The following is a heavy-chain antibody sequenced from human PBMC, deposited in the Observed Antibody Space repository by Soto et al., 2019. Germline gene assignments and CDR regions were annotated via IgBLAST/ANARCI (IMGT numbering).Heavy chain of an antibody. V-gene: IGHV3-74*01. D-gene: IGHD4-17*01. CDR1: GFTFCAYG. Sequence: EVQLVESGGGLVQPGGSLRLSCAASGFTFCAYGIHWVRQVPGKGLVWVSRVNSDGSHTSYADSVRGRFTISRDNSKNTVYRQMNKLTALDTAVYYCAKESDYDDYAGENWFDSWGQRSLVTDSS. CDR3: AKESDYDDYAGENWFDS. J-gene: IGHJ5*01. CDR2: VNSDGSHT.